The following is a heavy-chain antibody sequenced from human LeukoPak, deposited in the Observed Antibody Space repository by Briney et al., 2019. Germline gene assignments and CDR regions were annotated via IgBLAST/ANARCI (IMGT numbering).Heavy chain of an antibody. J-gene: IGHJ4*02. V-gene: IGHV3-30*18. D-gene: IGHD5-12*01. Sequence: PGGSLRLSCAASGFTFSSYGMHWVRQAPGKGLEWVAVISYDGSNKYYADSVKGRFTISRDNSKNTLYLQMNSLRAEDTAVYYCAKGVQWLRGVYFDYWGQGTLVTVSS. CDR1: GFTFSSYG. CDR3: AKGVQWLRGVYFDY. CDR2: ISYDGSNK.